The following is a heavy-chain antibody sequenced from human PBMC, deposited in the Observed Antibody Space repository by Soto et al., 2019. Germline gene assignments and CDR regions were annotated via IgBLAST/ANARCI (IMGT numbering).Heavy chain of an antibody. CDR1: GDTLTVLA. Sequence: ASLKISRKSPGDTLTVLAIHGVRQAPGKGLEWMGGFDPEDGETIYAQKFRGRVTMTEDTSTDTAYMELSSLRSEDTAVYYCATSRNYYYGMDVWGQGTTVTVSS. D-gene: IGHD2-21*02. CDR2: FDPEDGET. J-gene: IGHJ6*02. CDR3: ATSRNYYYGMDV. V-gene: IGHV1-24*01.